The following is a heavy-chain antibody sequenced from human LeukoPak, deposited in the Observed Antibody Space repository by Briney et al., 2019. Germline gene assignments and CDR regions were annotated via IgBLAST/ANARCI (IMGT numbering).Heavy chain of an antibody. CDR3: AKYSSGWYVGGYFDY. J-gene: IGHJ4*02. CDR2: ISGSGGST. Sequence: VGSLRLSCAASGFTFSSYAMSWVRQAPGKGLEWVSAISGSGGSTYYADSVKGRFTISRDNSKNTLYLQMNSLRAEDTAVYYCAKYSSGWYVGGYFDYWGQGTLVTVSS. CDR1: GFTFSSYA. D-gene: IGHD6-19*01. V-gene: IGHV3-23*01.